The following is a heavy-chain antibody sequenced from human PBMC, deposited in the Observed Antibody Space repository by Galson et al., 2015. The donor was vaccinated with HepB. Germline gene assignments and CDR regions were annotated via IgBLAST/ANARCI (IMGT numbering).Heavy chain of an antibody. D-gene: IGHD3-22*01. CDR1: GISFSPNGVG. CDR2: IYGDEDK. Sequence: PALVKPTQTLTLTCTFSGISFSPNGVGVGWFRQPPGKALEWLAVIYGDEDKRYSPSLQTRLTISKDTSKDQVVLILADMNPVDTGTYYCAHTPGDSSAYKNWFDTWGQGTPVTVS. J-gene: IGHJ5*02. V-gene: IGHV2-5*02. CDR3: AHTPGDSSAYKNWFDT.